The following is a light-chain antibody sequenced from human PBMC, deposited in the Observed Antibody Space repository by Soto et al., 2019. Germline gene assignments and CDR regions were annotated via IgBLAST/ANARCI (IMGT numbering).Light chain of an antibody. CDR2: AAS. CDR3: QQSYSTPPWT. Sequence: DIQMTQSPSSLPAYVGNRVTITCRASQNIINYLNWYQQKPGKAPKLLIYAASSLQSGVPSSFSGSVSGTDFTLTISSPQPEDFGTYYWQQSYSTPPWTFGQGTKVDIK. CDR1: QNIINY. J-gene: IGKJ1*01. V-gene: IGKV1-39*01.